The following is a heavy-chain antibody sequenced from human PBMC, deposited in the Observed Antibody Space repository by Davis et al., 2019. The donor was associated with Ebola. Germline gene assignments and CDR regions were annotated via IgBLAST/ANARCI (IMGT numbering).Heavy chain of an antibody. CDR1: GFTFSSYS. Sequence: GESLKISCAASGFTFSSYSMNWVRQAPGKGLEWVSRTNSDGTHTAYADSVKGRFTMSRDNAKNTLYLQMNRLRAEDTAMYYCGRVIGIPGIGMDVWGQGTTVTVSS. J-gene: IGHJ6*02. CDR2: TNSDGTHT. D-gene: IGHD2-21*01. V-gene: IGHV3-74*01. CDR3: GRVIGIPGIGMDV.